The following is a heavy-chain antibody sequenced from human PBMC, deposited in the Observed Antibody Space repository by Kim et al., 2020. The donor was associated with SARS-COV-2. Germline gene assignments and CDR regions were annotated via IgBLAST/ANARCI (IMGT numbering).Heavy chain of an antibody. CDR2: ISYDGSNK. D-gene: IGHD3-16*01. V-gene: IGHV3-30*04. Sequence: GGSLRLSCAASGFTFSSYAMHWVRQAPGKGLEWVAVISYDGSNKYYADSVKGRFTISRDNSKNTLYLQMNSLRAEDTAVYYCATNKGDRAGAFDIWGQGTMVTVSS. CDR1: GFTFSSYA. CDR3: ATNKGDRAGAFDI. J-gene: IGHJ3*02.